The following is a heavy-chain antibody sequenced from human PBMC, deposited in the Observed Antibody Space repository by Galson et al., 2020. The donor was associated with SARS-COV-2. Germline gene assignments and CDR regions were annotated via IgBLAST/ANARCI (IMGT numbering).Heavy chain of an antibody. CDR1: GFTFSSYS. D-gene: IGHD6-19*01. CDR3: ARARAVAGALYYYYGMDV. J-gene: IGHJ6*02. Sequence: GESLKISCAASGFTFSSYSMNWVRQAPGKGLEWVSSISSSSSYIYYADSVKGRFTISRDNAKNSLYLQMNSLRAEDTAVYYCARARAVAGALYYYYGMDVWGQGTTVTVSS. V-gene: IGHV3-21*01. CDR2: ISSSSSYI.